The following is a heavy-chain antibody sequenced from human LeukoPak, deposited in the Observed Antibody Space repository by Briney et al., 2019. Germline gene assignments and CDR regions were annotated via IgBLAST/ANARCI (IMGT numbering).Heavy chain of an antibody. V-gene: IGHV3-66*01. J-gene: IGHJ5*02. CDR2: IYSGGST. D-gene: IGHD3-10*01. CDR1: GFTSSSYA. Sequence: GGSLRLSCAASGFTSSSYAMSWVRQAPGKGLEWVSAIYSGGSTYYADSVKGRFTISRDNSKNTLCLQMNSLRAEDTAVYYCARDAGRYYGSGSYHNWFDPWGQGTLVTVSS. CDR3: ARDAGRYYGSGSYHNWFDP.